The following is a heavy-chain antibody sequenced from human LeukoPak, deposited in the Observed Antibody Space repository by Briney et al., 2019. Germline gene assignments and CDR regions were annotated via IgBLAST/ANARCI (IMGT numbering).Heavy chain of an antibody. Sequence: GGSLRLSCAASGFTFSSYGMHWVRQAPGKGLEWVAVISYDGSNKYYADSVKGRFTISRDNSKNTLYLQMNSLRAEDSAVYFCAKGGYCSGGSCRGNWFDPWGQGTLVTVSS. J-gene: IGHJ5*02. CDR1: GFTFSSYG. V-gene: IGHV3-30*18. CDR3: AKGGYCSGGSCRGNWFDP. CDR2: ISYDGSNK. D-gene: IGHD2-15*01.